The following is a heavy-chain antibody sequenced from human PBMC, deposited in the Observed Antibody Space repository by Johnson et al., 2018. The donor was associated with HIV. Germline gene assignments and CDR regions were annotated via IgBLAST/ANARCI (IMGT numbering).Heavy chain of an antibody. Sequence: VQLVESGGGLVQPGGSLRLSCAVSGFTFSNYWMHWVRQAPGKGLVWVSRVNNDGGDTNYADSVKGRFTISRDNAKNTLYLQMNSLRAEDTAMYFCARGGAFPAFDIWGHGTTVTVSS. J-gene: IGHJ3*02. V-gene: IGHV3-74*02. D-gene: IGHD2-21*01. CDR1: GFTFSNYW. CDR3: ARGGAFPAFDI. CDR2: VNNDGGDT.